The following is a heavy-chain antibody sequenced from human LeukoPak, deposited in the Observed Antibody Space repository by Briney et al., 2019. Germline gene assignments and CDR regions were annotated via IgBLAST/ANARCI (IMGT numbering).Heavy chain of an antibody. D-gene: IGHD6-13*01. CDR3: ATSLDAAGGPY. CDR2: IKQEASAR. J-gene: IGHJ4*02. CDR1: GFTFTRYW. Sequence: GGSLRLSCAASGFTFTRYWMTWVRQAPGKGLEWLANIKQEASARFYADSVKGRFTISRDNARNSLYLQMNSLRVEDTAVYYCATSLDAAGGPYWGQGTLVTVSS. V-gene: IGHV3-7*01.